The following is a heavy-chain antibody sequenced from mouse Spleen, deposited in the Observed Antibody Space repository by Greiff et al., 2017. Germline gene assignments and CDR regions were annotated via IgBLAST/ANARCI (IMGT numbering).Heavy chain of an antibody. J-gene: IGHJ2*01. CDR2: INPGSGGT. V-gene: IGHV1-54*01. CDR3: ARSDGYYDYFDY. Sequence: QVQLKESGAELVRPGTSVKVSCKASGYAFTNYLIEWVKQRPGQGLEWIGVINPGSGGTNYNEKFKGKATLTADKSSSTAYMQLSSLTSDDSAVYFCARSDGYYDYFDYWGQGTTLTVSS. CDR1: GYAFTNYL. D-gene: IGHD2-3*01.